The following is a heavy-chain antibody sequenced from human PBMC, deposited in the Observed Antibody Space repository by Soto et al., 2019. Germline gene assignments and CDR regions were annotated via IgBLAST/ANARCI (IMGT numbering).Heavy chain of an antibody. CDR1: GFTFSSYG. J-gene: IGHJ4*01. CDR2: INSDGSST. V-gene: IGHV3-74*01. Sequence: PGGSLRLSCAASGFTFSSYGMHWVRQAPGKGLVWVSRINSDGSSTSYADSVKGRFTISRDNAKNTLYVQMNSLRAEDTSVYYCDGKRGYCSGGSCPTVVDYWGXVTLVTV. D-gene: IGHD2-15*01. CDR3: DGKRGYCSGGSCPTVVDY.